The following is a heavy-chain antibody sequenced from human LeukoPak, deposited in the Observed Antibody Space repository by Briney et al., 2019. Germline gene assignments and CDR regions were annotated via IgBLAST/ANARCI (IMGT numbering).Heavy chain of an antibody. CDR1: GFTFSSYG. CDR2: IRYDGSNK. D-gene: IGHD1-26*01. Sequence: PGGSLRLSCAASGFTFSSYGMHWVRQAPGKGLEWVAFIRYDGSNKYYADSVKGRFTISRDNSKNTLYLQTNSLRAEDTAVYYCAKARVEGARFDYWGQGTLVTVSS. CDR3: AKARVEGARFDY. V-gene: IGHV3-30*02. J-gene: IGHJ4*02.